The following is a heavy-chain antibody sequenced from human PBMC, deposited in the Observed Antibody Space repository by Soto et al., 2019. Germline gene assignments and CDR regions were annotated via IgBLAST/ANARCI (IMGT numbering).Heavy chain of an antibody. J-gene: IGHJ4*02. CDR1: GFTFSNAW. CDR2: IKSKTDGGTT. Sequence: EVQLVESGGGLVKPGGSLRLSCAASGFTFSNAWMNWVRQAPGKGLEWVGRIKSKTDGGTTDYAAPVKGRFTISRDDSTNTLYLQRNSLKTEDTAVYYCTTGISIAVAGYYFDYWGQGTLVTVSS. V-gene: IGHV3-15*07. D-gene: IGHD6-19*01. CDR3: TTGISIAVAGYYFDY.